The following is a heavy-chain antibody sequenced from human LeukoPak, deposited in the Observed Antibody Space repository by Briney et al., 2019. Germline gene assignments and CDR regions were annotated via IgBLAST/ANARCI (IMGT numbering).Heavy chain of an antibody. V-gene: IGHV3-23*01. CDR2: ISESGGIT. D-gene: IGHD2-2*01. J-gene: IGHJ4*02. CDR1: GFSFTDFA. CDR3: AKDMGYCSSATCYGLDY. Sequence: GGSLSLSCAASGFSFTDFAMSWVRRTPGKGLEWVSLISESGGITYYADSVKGRYTISRDNSKNTLYLQMNSLRAEDTAIYYCAKDMGYCSSATCYGLDYWGQGTLVTVSS.